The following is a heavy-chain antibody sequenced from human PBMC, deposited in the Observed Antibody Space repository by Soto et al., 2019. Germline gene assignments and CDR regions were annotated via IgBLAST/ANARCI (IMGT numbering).Heavy chain of an antibody. CDR1: GFTFSSSR. Sequence: GRSLILSCAASGFTFSSSRMTRVRQAPAKGLEWVTNIKHDGSEKYYWESVKGRFTISRDNARNSLFLEMKSLRSEDTAVYSCVRDRSGSCYYRECDYWGQGTLVTVSS. CDR2: IKHDGSEK. V-gene: IGHV3-7*01. D-gene: IGHD2-15*01. CDR3: VRDRSGSCYYRECDY. J-gene: IGHJ4*02.